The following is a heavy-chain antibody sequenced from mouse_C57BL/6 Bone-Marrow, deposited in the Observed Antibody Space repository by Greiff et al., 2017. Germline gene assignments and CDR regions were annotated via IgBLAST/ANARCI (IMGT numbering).Heavy chain of an antibody. CDR2: ISGGGGNT. J-gene: IGHJ4*01. V-gene: IGHV5-9*01. Sequence: EVHLVESGGGLVKPGGSLKLSCAASGFTFSSYTMSWVRQTPEKRLEWVATISGGGGNTYYPDSVKGRFTISRDNANNTQYLQMSSLRSEDTALYDCARYTGYGSSLYDMEGWGQGTSVTVSS. CDR1: GFTFSSYT. D-gene: IGHD1-1*01. CDR3: ARYTGYGSSLYDMEG.